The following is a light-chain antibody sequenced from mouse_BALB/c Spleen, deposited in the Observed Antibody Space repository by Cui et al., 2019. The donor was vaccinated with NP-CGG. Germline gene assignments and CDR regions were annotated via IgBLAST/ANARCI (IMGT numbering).Light chain of an antibody. CDR1: TGAVTTSNY. Sequence: QAVATQASALTSSPGETVTPTCRSRTGAVTTSNYANWVQEKPDHLFTGLIGGTNNRAPGVPARFSGSLIGDKAALTITGAQTEDEAIYFCALWYSNHWVFGGGTKLTVL. CDR3: ALWYSNHWV. J-gene: IGLJ1*01. V-gene: IGLV1*01. CDR2: GTN.